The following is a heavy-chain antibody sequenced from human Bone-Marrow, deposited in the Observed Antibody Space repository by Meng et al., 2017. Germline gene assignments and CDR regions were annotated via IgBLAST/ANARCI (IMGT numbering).Heavy chain of an antibody. CDR2: IYYSGST. CDR3: ARVSDYGGKAPHAFDI. Sequence: SETLSLTCTVSGGSISSYYWSWIRQPPGKGLEWIGYIYYSGSTNYNPSLKSRVTISVDTSKNQFSLKLSSVTAADTAVYYCARVSDYGGKAPHAFDIWGQGTMVTVSS. CDR1: GGSISSYY. D-gene: IGHD4-23*01. V-gene: IGHV4-59*01. J-gene: IGHJ3*02.